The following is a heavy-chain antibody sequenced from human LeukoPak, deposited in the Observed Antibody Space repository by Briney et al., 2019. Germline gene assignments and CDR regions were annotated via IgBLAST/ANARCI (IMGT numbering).Heavy chain of an antibody. Sequence: SVKVSCKASGGTFSSYAISWVRQAPGQGLEWMGGIIPIFGTANYAQKFQGRVTITADESTSTTYMELSSLRSEDTAVYYCARGYGNYYYHYYMDVWGKGTTVTVSS. D-gene: IGHD1-14*01. J-gene: IGHJ6*03. V-gene: IGHV1-69*01. CDR3: ARGYGNYYYHYYMDV. CDR1: GGTFSSYA. CDR2: IIPIFGTA.